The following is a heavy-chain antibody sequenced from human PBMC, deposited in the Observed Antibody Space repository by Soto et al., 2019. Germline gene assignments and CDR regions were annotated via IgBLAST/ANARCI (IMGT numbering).Heavy chain of an antibody. D-gene: IGHD1-7*01. CDR2: FDPEDGET. J-gene: IGHJ4*02. CDR3: ATDGSWNYVSHFDY. Sequence: GASVKVPCKVSGYTLTELSMHWVRQAPGKGLEWMGGFDPEDGETIYAQKFQGGVTMTEDTSTDTAYMELSSLRSEDTAVYYCATDGSWNYVSHFDYWGQGTLVTVSS. V-gene: IGHV1-24*01. CDR1: GYTLTELS.